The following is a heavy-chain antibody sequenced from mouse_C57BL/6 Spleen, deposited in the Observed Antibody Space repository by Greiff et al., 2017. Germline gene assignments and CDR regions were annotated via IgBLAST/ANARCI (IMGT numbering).Heavy chain of an antibody. CDR1: GFTFSSYG. CDR3: ARDHYYGSSYGWYFDV. CDR2: ISSGGSYT. J-gene: IGHJ1*03. D-gene: IGHD1-1*01. V-gene: IGHV5-6*01. Sequence: EVQVVESGGDLVKPGGSLKLSCAASGFTFSSYGLSLVRPTPDKRLEWVATISSGGSYTYYPDSVKGRFTISRDNAKNTLYLQMSSLKSEDTAMYYCARDHYYGSSYGWYFDVWGTGTTVTVSS.